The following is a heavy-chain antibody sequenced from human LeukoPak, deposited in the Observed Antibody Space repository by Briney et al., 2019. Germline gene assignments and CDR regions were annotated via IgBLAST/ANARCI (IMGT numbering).Heavy chain of an antibody. D-gene: IGHD2-21*02. CDR1: GFTFISYA. CDR2: ISGSGDKT. V-gene: IGHV3-23*01. CDR3: AKDKKSGDRNYGDFDF. Sequence: PGGSLRLSCAASGFTFISYAMSWVRQAPGKGLKWVSAISGSGDKTWYADSVKGRFTISRDNSRNTLYLQMNSLRAEDTAIYYCAKDKKSGDRNYGDFDFWGQGNLVTVSS. J-gene: IGHJ4*02.